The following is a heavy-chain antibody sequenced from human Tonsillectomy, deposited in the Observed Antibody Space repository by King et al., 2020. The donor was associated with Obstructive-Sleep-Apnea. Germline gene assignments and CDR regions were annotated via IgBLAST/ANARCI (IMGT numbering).Heavy chain of an antibody. J-gene: IGHJ3*02. CDR2: ISSDGSNK. Sequence: VQLVESGGGVVQPGRSLKLSCAASGFTFSNYTMHWVRQAPGKGLEWVAVISSDGSNKYYADSVKGRFTISRDNSKNPLYLRMNSLRAEDTAVYYCSSLVGATSWDAFDIWGQGTVVSVSS. D-gene: IGHD1-26*01. CDR1: GFTFSNYT. V-gene: IGHV3-30*04. CDR3: SSLVGATSWDAFDI.